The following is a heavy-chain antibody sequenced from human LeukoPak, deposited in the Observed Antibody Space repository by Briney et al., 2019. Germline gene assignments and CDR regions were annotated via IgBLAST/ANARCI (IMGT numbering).Heavy chain of an antibody. Sequence: GGSLRLSCAASGFTFSSYSMNWVRQAPGKGLEWVSSISSSSSYIYYADSVKGRFTISRDNAKNSLYLQMNSLRAEDTAVYYCARGLGPGGYASDYWGQGTLVTVSS. J-gene: IGHJ4*02. CDR3: ARGLGPGGYASDY. CDR1: GFTFSSYS. V-gene: IGHV3-21*04. D-gene: IGHD3-16*01. CDR2: ISSSSSYI.